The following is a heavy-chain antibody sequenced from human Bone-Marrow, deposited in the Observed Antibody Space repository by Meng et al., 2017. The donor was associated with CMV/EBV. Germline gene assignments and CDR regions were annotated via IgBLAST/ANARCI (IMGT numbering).Heavy chain of an antibody. CDR2: INSDGSST. CDR3: ARAGCSGGSCYSQRAFDI. J-gene: IGHJ3*02. D-gene: IGHD2-15*01. V-gene: IGHV3-74*01. Sequence: GESLKISCEASGFTFSSYWMHWVRQAPGKGLVWVSRINSDGSSTSYADSVKGRFTISRDNAKKTLYLQMNSLRAEDTAVYYCARAGCSGGSCYSQRAFDIWGQGTMVTVSS. CDR1: GFTFSSYW.